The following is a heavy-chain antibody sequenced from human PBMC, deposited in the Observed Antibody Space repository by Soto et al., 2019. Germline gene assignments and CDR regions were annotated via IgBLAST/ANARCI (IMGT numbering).Heavy chain of an antibody. Sequence: GGSLRLSCAASGFTFSSYAMSWVRPAPGKGLEWVSAISGSGGSTYYADSVKGRFTISRDNSKNTLYLQMNSLRAEDTAVYYCAKPHAVLRFLEWSFDYWGQGTLVTAPQ. J-gene: IGHJ4*02. CDR2: ISGSGGST. CDR1: GFTFSSYA. V-gene: IGHV3-23*01. CDR3: AKPHAVLRFLEWSFDY. D-gene: IGHD3-3*01.